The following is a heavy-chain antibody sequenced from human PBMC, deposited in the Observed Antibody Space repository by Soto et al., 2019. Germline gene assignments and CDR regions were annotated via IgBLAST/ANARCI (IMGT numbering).Heavy chain of an antibody. Sequence: EEQLVESGGGLVQPGGSLRLSCAASDFSFGNYWMHWVRQAPGKGLAWVSRINSGGSFASYADSVKGRFTISRDNAKNTLYLQMGSLRAEDTAIYYCARERDSGDHFPWGQGTLVTVSS. CDR3: ARERDSGDHFP. CDR2: INSGGSFA. D-gene: IGHD4-17*01. J-gene: IGHJ5*02. CDR1: DFSFGNYW. V-gene: IGHV3-74*01.